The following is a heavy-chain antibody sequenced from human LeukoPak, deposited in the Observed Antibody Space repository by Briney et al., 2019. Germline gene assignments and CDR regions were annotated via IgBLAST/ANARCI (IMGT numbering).Heavy chain of an antibody. Sequence: GGSLRLSCAASGFSFHYYAMHWVRQAPGKGLEWVAVISYDGANEYYADSVKGRLTISRDNSKNTLYMEMGSLRPEDTAVYYCARPIDNGSGSYYFPYWGQGTLVTVSS. V-gene: IGHV3-30-3*01. J-gene: IGHJ4*02. CDR2: ISYDGANE. CDR3: ARPIDNGSGSYYFPY. D-gene: IGHD3-10*01. CDR1: GFSFHYYA.